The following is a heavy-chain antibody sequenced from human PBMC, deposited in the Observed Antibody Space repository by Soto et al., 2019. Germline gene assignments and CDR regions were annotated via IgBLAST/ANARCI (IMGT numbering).Heavy chain of an antibody. CDR3: ANPSGYYFGLGSHDEASDM. D-gene: IGHD3-10*01. CDR1: GFMFSGFG. J-gene: IGHJ3*02. CDR2: ISKDGSKK. V-gene: IGHV3-30*18. Sequence: QVHLVESGGGVVQPGRSLRLSCAASGFMFSGFGMHWVRQAPGKGLQWVAGISKDGSKKYYAGSVKGRFTISRDNSKKTLYLQMNSLRAEDTAVYYCANPSGYYFGLGSHDEASDMWGQGTGVTVFS.